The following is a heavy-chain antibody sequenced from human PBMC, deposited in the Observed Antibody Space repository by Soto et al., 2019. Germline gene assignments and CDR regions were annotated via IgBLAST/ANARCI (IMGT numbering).Heavy chain of an antibody. D-gene: IGHD3-22*01. V-gene: IGHV4-38-2*01. J-gene: IGHJ4*02. CDR3: AKVKNYYDSSGIFPSYFDY. CDR2: VFHSGTT. Sequence: SGTLSLTCGDSGYSINSGYYWGCIRQPPGKGLEWIGSVFHSGTTYQNPSLKTRATISVDTSRNQFSLELDSVTAADTAVYYCAKVKNYYDSSGIFPSYFDYWGQGTLVTVYS. CDR1: GYSINSGYY.